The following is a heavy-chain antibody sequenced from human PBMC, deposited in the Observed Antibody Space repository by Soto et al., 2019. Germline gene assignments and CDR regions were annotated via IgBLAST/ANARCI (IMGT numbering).Heavy chain of an antibody. Sequence: ASVKVSCKASGYTFTSYGISWVRQAPGQGLEWMGWISAYNGNTNYAQKLQGRVTMTTDTSTSTAYMELRSLRSDDTAVYYCARQNLDWNQYDFDYWGQGTLVTAPQ. V-gene: IGHV1-18*01. CDR3: ARQNLDWNQYDFDY. CDR2: ISAYNGNT. CDR1: GYTFTSYG. D-gene: IGHD1-1*01. J-gene: IGHJ4*02.